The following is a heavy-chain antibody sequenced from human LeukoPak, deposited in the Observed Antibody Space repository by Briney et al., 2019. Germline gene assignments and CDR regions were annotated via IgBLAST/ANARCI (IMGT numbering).Heavy chain of an antibody. J-gene: IGHJ6*04. CDR1: GFTFSNFG. CDR2: ISGSGGST. V-gene: IGHV3-23*01. CDR3: AKGGVLLWFGELNV. Sequence: GGSLRLSCAASGFTFSNFGMSWVRQAPGKGLEWVSVISGSGGSTYYADSVKGRFTISRDNSKNTLYLQMNSLRADDTAVYYCAKGGVLLWFGELNVWGKGTTVTVSS. D-gene: IGHD3-10*01.